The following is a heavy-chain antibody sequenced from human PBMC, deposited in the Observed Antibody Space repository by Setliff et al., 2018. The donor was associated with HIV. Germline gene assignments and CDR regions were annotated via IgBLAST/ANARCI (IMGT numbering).Heavy chain of an antibody. CDR3: ARGLTAPAAAGS. CDR2: IYTSGST. CDR1: GGSISSGSYY. J-gene: IGHJ5*02. V-gene: IGHV4-61*09. D-gene: IGHD6-13*01. Sequence: SETLSLTCTVSGGSISSGSYYWSWIRQPAGKGLEWIGHIYTSGSTNYNPSLKSRVTISVDTSTNQFSLNLKSVTAADTAIYYCARGLTAPAAAGSWGQGMLVTVSS.